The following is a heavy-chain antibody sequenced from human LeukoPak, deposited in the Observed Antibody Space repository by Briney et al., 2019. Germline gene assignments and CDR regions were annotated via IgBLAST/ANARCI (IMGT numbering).Heavy chain of an antibody. J-gene: IGHJ3*02. V-gene: IGHV1-69*06. CDR2: IIPIFGTA. D-gene: IGHD5-24*01. CDR3: ARSRDGYNINAFDI. CDR1: GGTFSSYA. Sequence: ASVKVSCKASGGTFSSYAISWVRQAPGQGLEWMGGIIPIFGTANYAQKFQGRVTITADKSTSTAYMELSSLRSEDTAVYYCARSRDGYNINAFDIWGQGTMVTVSS.